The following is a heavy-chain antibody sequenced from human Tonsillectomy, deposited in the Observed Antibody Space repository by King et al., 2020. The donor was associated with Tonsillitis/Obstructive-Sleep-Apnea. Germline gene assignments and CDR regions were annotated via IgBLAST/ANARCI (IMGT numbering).Heavy chain of an antibody. D-gene: IGHD3-3*01. CDR2: INHSGST. J-gene: IGHJ5*02. V-gene: IGHV4-34*01. CDR1: GGSFSGYY. CDR3: GRGYYDFWSGYYTSKTSNNWFDP. Sequence: VQLQQWGAGLLKPSETLSLTCAVYGGSFSGYYWSWIRQPPGKGLEWIGEINHSGSTNYNPSLKSRVTISVDTSKNQFSLKLSSVTAADTAVYYCGRGYYDFWSGYYTSKTSNNWFDPWGQGTLVTVSS.